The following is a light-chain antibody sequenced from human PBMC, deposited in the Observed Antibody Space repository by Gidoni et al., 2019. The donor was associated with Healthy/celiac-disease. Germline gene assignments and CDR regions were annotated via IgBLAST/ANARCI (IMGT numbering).Light chain of an antibody. Sequence: EIVLTQSPATLSLSPGERATLSCRASQSVSSYLAWYQQKPGQAPRLLIYDASNRATGIPARFSGSGSWTYFTLTISSLEPEDFAVYYYQQRSNWPLTFRGXTKVEIK. CDR3: QQRSNWPLT. CDR2: DAS. J-gene: IGKJ4*01. CDR1: QSVSSY. V-gene: IGKV3-11*01.